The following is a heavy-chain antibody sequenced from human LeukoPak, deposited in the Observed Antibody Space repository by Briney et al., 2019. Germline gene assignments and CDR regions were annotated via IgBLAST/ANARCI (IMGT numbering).Heavy chain of an antibody. D-gene: IGHD3-22*01. J-gene: IGHJ5*02. CDR2: ISSSSSYI. CDR3: ANYDSSGYYSS. Sequence: GVSLRLSCAASGFTLSSYSMNWVRQAPGKGLEWVSSISSSSSYIYYADSVKGRFTISRDNAKNSLYLQMNSLRAEDTAVYYCANYDSSGYYSSWGQGTLVTVSS. V-gene: IGHV3-21*01. CDR1: GFTLSSYS.